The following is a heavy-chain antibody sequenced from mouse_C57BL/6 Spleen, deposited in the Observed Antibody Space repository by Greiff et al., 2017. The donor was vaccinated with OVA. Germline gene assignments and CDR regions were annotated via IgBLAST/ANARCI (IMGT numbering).Heavy chain of an antibody. CDR1: GYAFTNYL. V-gene: IGHV1-54*01. Sequence: VQLQQSGAELVRPGTSVKVSCKASGYAFTNYLIEWVKQRPGQGLEWIGVLNPGSGGTNYNAKFKGKATLTADKSSSTAYMQLSSRTSEDSAVYCCARTGDGLLRGDYWGQGTTLTVSS. CDR3: ARTGDGLLRGDY. J-gene: IGHJ2*01. CDR2: LNPGSGGT. D-gene: IGHD1-1*01.